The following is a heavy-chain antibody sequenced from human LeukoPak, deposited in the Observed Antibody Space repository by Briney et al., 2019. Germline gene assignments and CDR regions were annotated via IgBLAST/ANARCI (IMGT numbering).Heavy chain of an antibody. Sequence: PSETLSLTCTVSGGSISSYYWSWLRQPPGKGLEWIGYIYYSGGTNYNPSLKSRVTISVDTSKNQFSLKLSSVTAADTAVYYCARSPNYSYGYSPSDYWGQGTLVTVSS. CDR2: IYYSGGT. D-gene: IGHD5-18*01. CDR3: ARSPNYSYGYSPSDY. J-gene: IGHJ4*02. CDR1: GGSISSYY. V-gene: IGHV4-59*01.